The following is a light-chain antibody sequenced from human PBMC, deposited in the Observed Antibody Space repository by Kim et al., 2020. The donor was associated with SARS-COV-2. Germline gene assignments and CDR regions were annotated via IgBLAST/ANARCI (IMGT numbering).Light chain of an antibody. Sequence: EIVVTQSPVTVSLSPGDRASLSCRASHSVSSSYLAWYQQKPGQAPRLLIYGASSRATGIPDRFSGSGSRTDFTLTISRLEPEDVAVYYCQQYGSSPLTFGGGTKVDIK. J-gene: IGKJ4*01. CDR3: QQYGSSPLT. CDR1: HSVSSSY. CDR2: GAS. V-gene: IGKV3-20*01.